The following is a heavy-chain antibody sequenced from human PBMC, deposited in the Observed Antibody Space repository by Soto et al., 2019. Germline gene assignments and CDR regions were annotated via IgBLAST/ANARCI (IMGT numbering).Heavy chain of an antibody. CDR2: ISAYNGNT. D-gene: IGHD2-2*01. CDR1: GYTFTSYG. V-gene: IGHV1-18*01. J-gene: IGHJ4*02. CDR3: ARLHDPQLPYYFDY. Sequence: ASVKASCKASGYTFTSYGISWVRQAPGQGLEWMGWISAYNGNTNYAQKLQGRVTMTTDTSTSTAYMELRSLRSDDTAVYYCARLHDPQLPYYFDYWGQGTLVTVSS.